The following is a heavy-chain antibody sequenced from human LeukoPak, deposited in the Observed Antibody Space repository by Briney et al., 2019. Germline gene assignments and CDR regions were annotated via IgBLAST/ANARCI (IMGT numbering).Heavy chain of an antibody. D-gene: IGHD1-26*01. V-gene: IGHV4-31*02. Sequence: ASQTLSLTCTVSGDSTSSGGYYWSWIRQHPGKDLEWIGYIYYSGSTYYNPSLKSRVTISVDTSKNQFSLKLSSVTAADTAVCYCARGSGSYPYYFDYWGQGTLVTISS. CDR2: IYYSGST. J-gene: IGHJ4*02. CDR3: ARGSGSYPYYFDY. CDR1: GDSTSSGGYY.